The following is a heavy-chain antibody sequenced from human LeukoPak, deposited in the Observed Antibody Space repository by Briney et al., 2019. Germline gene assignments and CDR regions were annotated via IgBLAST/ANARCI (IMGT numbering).Heavy chain of an antibody. CDR2: ISSSSSTI. CDR3: ARGAYYYED. D-gene: IGHD3-22*01. CDR1: GFTFSSHS. Sequence: GGSLRLSCAASGFTFSSHSMNWVRQAPGKGLEWVSYISSSSSTIYYADSVKGRFTISRDNAKNSLYLQMNSPRAEDTAVYYCARGAYYYEDWGQGTLVTVSS. V-gene: IGHV3-48*01. J-gene: IGHJ4*02.